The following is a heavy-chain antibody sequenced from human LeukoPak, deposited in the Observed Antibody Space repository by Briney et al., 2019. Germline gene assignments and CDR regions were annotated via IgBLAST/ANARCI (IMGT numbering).Heavy chain of an antibody. CDR3: ARVGVGVKGDDY. D-gene: IGHD1-26*01. CDR1: GYTFTSYY. CDR2: INPSGGST. Sequence: PVASVKVSCKASGYTFTSYYMHWVRQAPGQGLEGMGVINPSGGSTSYAQKFEGRVTMTRDMSTSTVYMELSSLRSEDTAVYYCARVGVGVKGDDYWGQGTLVTVSS. J-gene: IGHJ4*02. V-gene: IGHV1-46*01.